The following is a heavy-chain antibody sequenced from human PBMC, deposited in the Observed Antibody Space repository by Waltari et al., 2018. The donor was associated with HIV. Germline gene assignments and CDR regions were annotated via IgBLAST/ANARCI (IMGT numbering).Heavy chain of an antibody. D-gene: IGHD3-9*01. CDR1: GVSISSGDYY. J-gene: IGHJ1*01. V-gene: IGHV4-30-4*01. CDR3: ASTTLYCDLRPLHSDN. Sequence: QVRLQESGPGLVKPSQTLSLSCTVSGVSISSGDYYWSWIRQPPGKGLEWIGHIYDSGDTNYSPSLESLLTISLDISKNQFSLKLTCVTAADTSVYYCASTTLYCDLRPLHSDNLGQGTLVTVSS. CDR2: IYDSGDT.